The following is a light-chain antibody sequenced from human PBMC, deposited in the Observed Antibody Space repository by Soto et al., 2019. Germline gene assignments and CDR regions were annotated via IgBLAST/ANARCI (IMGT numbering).Light chain of an antibody. CDR2: AAS. Sequence: DIQLTQSPSSLSASVGDRVTITCRASQGISNYLAWYQQKPGKVPKLLIYAASTLQSGVPSRFSGSGSGTEFTLTISSMKPEDVATYYCQKYNSASRTFGQGTKVEIK. CDR1: QGISNY. V-gene: IGKV1-27*01. J-gene: IGKJ1*01. CDR3: QKYNSASRT.